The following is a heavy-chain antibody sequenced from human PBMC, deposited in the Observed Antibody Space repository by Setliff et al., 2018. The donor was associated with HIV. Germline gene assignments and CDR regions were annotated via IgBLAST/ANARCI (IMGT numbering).Heavy chain of an antibody. J-gene: IGHJ4*02. CDR2: VYRTGST. CDR1: GYSMSSGYY. V-gene: IGHV4-38-2*01. Sequence: SETLSLTCGVSGYSMSSGYYWGWIRQPPGKGLECIGNVYRTGSTYYNPSLKSRVTISVDTSKNQFSLKLSSVIAADTAVYYCARHAAGPDGPFDYWGQGTLVTVSS. D-gene: IGHD2-2*01. CDR3: ARHAAGPDGPFDY.